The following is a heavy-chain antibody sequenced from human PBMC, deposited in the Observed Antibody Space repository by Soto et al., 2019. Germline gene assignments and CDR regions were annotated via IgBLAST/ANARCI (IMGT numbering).Heavy chain of an antibody. CDR1: GFTVSAYS. D-gene: IGHD2-21*01. Sequence: PGGSLRLSCTASGFTVSAYSVNWVRQAPGKGLEWISYISSTGDLILYADSVKGRFTIARDIAKNSLYLQVDSLRDEDTAVYYCATWAIAVGGEGYWGQGTLVTVSS. J-gene: IGHJ4*02. V-gene: IGHV3-48*02. CDR3: ATWAIAVGGEGY. CDR2: ISSTGDLI.